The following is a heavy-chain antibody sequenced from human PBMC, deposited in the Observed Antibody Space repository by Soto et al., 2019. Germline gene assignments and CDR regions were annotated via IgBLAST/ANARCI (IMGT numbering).Heavy chain of an antibody. CDR3: ARDTPSAAGTIYYYYYGMDV. D-gene: IGHD6-13*01. CDR2: IIPIFGTA. Sequence: SVKVSCKASGGTFSSYAISWVRQAPGQGLEWMGGIIPIFGTANYAQKFQGRVTITADESTSTAYMELSSLRSEDTAVYYCARDTPSAAGTIYYYYYGMDVWGQGTTVTVSS. J-gene: IGHJ6*02. V-gene: IGHV1-69*13. CDR1: GGTFSSYA.